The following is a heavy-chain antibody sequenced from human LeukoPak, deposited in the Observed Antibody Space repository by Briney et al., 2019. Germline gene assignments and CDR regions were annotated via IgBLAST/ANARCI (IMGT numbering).Heavy chain of an antibody. CDR1: GFTFDDYT. D-gene: IGHD4-17*01. Sequence: GGSLRLSCAASGFTFDDYTMHWVRQAPGKGLEWVSLISWDGGSTYYADSVKGRFTISRDNSKNSLYLQMNSLRTEDTALYYCARGGYGDYPGNFDYWGQGTLVTVSS. CDR3: ARGGYGDYPGNFDY. J-gene: IGHJ4*02. V-gene: IGHV3-43*01. CDR2: ISWDGGST.